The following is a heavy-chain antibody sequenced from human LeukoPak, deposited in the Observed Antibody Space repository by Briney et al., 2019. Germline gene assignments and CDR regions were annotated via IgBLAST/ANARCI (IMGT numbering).Heavy chain of an antibody. CDR2: IYYSGST. D-gene: IGHD4-11*01. J-gene: IGHJ4*02. CDR1: GGSISSRSYY. CDR3: ARLPDYSNYGLV. V-gene: IGHV4-39*01. Sequence: PSETLSLTCTVSGGSISSRSYYWGWIRQPPGKGLEWIGSIYYSGSTYSNPSLKSRVTISVDTSKNQFSLKLSSVTAADTAVYYCARLPDYSNYGLVWGQGTLVTVSS.